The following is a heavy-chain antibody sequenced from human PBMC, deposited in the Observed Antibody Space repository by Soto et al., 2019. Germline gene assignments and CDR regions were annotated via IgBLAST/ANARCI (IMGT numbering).Heavy chain of an antibody. CDR2: IKQGGSEK. Sequence: PGGSLRLSCAASGFTFSSYWMSWVRQAPGKGLEWVANIKQGGSEKYYVDSVKGRLTISRDNAKNSLYLQMNSLRAEDTAVYYCARDLDDSSGYLDYWGQGTLVTVSS. J-gene: IGHJ4*02. V-gene: IGHV3-7*01. D-gene: IGHD3-22*01. CDR3: ARDLDDSSGYLDY. CDR1: GFTFSSYW.